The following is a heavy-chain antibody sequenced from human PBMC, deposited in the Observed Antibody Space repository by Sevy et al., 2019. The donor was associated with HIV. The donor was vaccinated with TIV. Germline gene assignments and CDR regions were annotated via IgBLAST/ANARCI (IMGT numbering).Heavy chain of an antibody. CDR3: ERVGGAREGYDYVGSSFFDH. Sequence: ASVKVSCKVSGGSFSNSDVIWVRQAPGQGLEWMGRIIPRFGTANYAQRFQGRVTITADESTRTVFMELSRLRSEDTALSYCERVGGAREGYDYVGSSFFDHWGQGTLVTVSS. D-gene: IGHD3-16*01. CDR1: GGSFSNSD. J-gene: IGHJ4*02. CDR2: IIPRFGTA. V-gene: IGHV1-69*13.